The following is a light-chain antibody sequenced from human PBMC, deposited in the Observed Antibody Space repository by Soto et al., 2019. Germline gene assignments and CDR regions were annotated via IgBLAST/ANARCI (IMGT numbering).Light chain of an antibody. CDR1: ISNIGGNT. J-gene: IGLJ2*01. CDR3: AAWDDGLKGWL. Sequence: QSVLTQAPSTSGTPGQRVTISCSGTISNIGGNTVNWYQQVPGTAPKLLIYRDDQRPSGVPDRFSGSKSATSASLAISGLQSDDEADYYCAAWDDGLKGWLFGGGTKLTVL. CDR2: RDD. V-gene: IGLV1-44*01.